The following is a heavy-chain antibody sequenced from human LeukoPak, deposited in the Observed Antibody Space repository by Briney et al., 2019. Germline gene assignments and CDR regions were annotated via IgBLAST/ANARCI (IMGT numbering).Heavy chain of an antibody. Sequence: GGSLRLSCAASGFTFSSFSMNWVRQAPGKGLEWVSTVSTDGSSTYYADSVKGRFTISRDNSKNTLYLQMNSLRAGDTAVYYCVKKGYAGSGTYSYYFDYWGQGTLVTVSS. CDR1: GFTFSSFS. D-gene: IGHD3-10*01. CDR2: VSTDGSST. J-gene: IGHJ4*02. V-gene: IGHV3-23*01. CDR3: VKKGYAGSGTYSYYFDY.